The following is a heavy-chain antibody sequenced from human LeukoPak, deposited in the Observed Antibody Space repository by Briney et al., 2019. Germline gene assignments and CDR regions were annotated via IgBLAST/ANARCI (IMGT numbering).Heavy chain of an antibody. CDR1: GFTFSSYC. Sequence: GGSLRLSCAASGFTFSSYCMNWVRQAPGKGLEWVSSITSSSSYIYFADSVKGRFTISRDNAENSLYLQMNSLRAEDTAVYYCARGYYYGLDVWGKGTTVIVSS. V-gene: IGHV3-21*01. CDR3: ARGYYYGLDV. D-gene: IGHD1-14*01. J-gene: IGHJ6*04. CDR2: ITSSSSYI.